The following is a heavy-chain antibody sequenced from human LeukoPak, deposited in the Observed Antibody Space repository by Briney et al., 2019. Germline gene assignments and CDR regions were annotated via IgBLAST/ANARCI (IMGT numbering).Heavy chain of an antibody. CDR2: IKQDGSEK. J-gene: IGHJ4*02. V-gene: IGHV3-7*01. Sequence: PGGSLRLSCAASGFTFSSYWMSWVRQAPGKGLEWVANIKQDGSEKYYVDSVKGRFSISRDNAKNSLYLQMNSLRAEDTAVYYCARGYYYDSSGYYADYGGQGTLVTVSS. CDR3: ARGYYYDSSGYYADY. D-gene: IGHD3-22*01. CDR1: GFTFSSYW.